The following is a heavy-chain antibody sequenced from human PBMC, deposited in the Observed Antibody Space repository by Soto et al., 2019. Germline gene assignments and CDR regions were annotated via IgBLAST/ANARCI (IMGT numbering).Heavy chain of an antibody. CDR2: ISGYNGDT. Sequence: ASVKVSCKASGYTSIGYGISWVLQAPGQGLEWMGWISGYNGDTRYAQNFQGRVTMTTDASTNTAYMDLRTLRSDDTAVYYCARESGSAAPYYFYYAMDVWGQGT. J-gene: IGHJ6*02. D-gene: IGHD1-26*01. V-gene: IGHV1-18*04. CDR3: ARESGSAAPYYFYYAMDV. CDR1: GYTSIGYG.